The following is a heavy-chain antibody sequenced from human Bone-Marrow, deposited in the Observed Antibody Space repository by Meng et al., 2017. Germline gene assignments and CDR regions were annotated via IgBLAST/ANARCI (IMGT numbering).Heavy chain of an antibody. CDR3: ARGFGRQRLIPPYYFDY. V-gene: IGHV1-69*01. CDR2: IIPIFGTA. Sequence: QRAHSGAGWRKPGSSVTVPCNASGGSFSSYAISWVRQAPGQGLGWMGGIIPIFGTANYSQKFQGRVTITADESTSTAYMELSSLGSEDTAVYYCARGFGRQRLIPPYYFDYWGQGTLVTVSS. J-gene: IGHJ4*02. CDR1: GGSFSSYA. D-gene: IGHD6-25*01.